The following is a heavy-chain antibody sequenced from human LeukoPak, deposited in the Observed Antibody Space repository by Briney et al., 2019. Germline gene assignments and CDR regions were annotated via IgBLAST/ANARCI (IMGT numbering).Heavy chain of an antibody. Sequence: PGGSLRLSCAASGFTFSSYSMNWVRQAPGKGLEWVSSISSSSSYIYYADSVKGRLTISRDNSKNTLYLQMNSLRAEDTAVYYCEGDIYYYDSSGYLSQIDYWGQGTLVTVSS. V-gene: IGHV3-21*01. D-gene: IGHD3-22*01. CDR3: EGDIYYYDSSGYLSQIDY. CDR2: ISSSSSYI. CDR1: GFTFSSYS. J-gene: IGHJ4*02.